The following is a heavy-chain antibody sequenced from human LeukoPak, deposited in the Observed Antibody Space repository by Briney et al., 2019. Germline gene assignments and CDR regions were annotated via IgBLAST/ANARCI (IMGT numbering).Heavy chain of an antibody. Sequence: PGGSLRLSCVASGFTFSSYWMSWVRQAPGKGLEWVANIKQDGSEKYYVDSVKGRFTISRDNAKNSLYLQMNSLRAEDTAVYYCARDGDRSLWSPEYYFXXWGQGTLVTVX. D-gene: IGHD3-16*02. J-gene: IGHJ4*02. CDR1: GFTFSSYW. CDR2: IKQDGSEK. CDR3: ARDGDRSLWSPEYYFXX. V-gene: IGHV3-7*01.